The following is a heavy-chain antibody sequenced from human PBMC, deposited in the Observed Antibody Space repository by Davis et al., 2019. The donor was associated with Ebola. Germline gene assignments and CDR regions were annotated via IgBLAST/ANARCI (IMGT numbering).Heavy chain of an antibody. CDR1: GGSISSYY. J-gene: IGHJ5*02. CDR2: IYYSGST. D-gene: IGHD3-22*01. V-gene: IGHV4-59*01. CDR3: ARSSGPDDWFDP. Sequence: LETLSLTCTVSGGSISSYYWSWIRQPPGKGLEWIGYIYYSGSTNYNPSLKSRVTISVDTSKNQFSLKLSSVTAADTAVYYCARSSGPDDWFDPWGQGTLVTVSS.